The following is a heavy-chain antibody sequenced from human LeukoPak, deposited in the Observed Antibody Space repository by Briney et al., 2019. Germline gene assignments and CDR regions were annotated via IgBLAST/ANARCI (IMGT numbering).Heavy chain of an antibody. J-gene: IGHJ4*02. CDR2: IYYTGST. CDR3: VGYQYGTTYDF. V-gene: IGHV4-39*07. Sequence: MASETLSLTCTVSGGSISSSTHYWAWIRQPPGKGLDWIGSIYYTGSTYINPSLKSRVTISIDTSRNQFSLRLTSVTAEDTAVYYCVGYQYGTTYDFWGQGTLVTVSS. D-gene: IGHD1-7*01. CDR1: GGSISSSTHY.